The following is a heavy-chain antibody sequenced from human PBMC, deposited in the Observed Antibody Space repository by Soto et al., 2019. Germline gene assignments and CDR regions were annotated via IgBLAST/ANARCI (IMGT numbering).Heavy chain of an antibody. Sequence: SVKVSCKESGYRFTSYCMCWLQQAPGQGLQCTGWTTAYTGNTNYAQKVQGRVTMTTDTSTSTAYMELRSLRSDDMAVYYCARGDYHGSGPWYRGQGTLVTVSS. CDR1: GYRFTSYC. CDR2: TTAYTGNT. J-gene: IGHJ4*02. CDR3: ARGDYHGSGPWY. D-gene: IGHD3-10*01. V-gene: IGHV1-18*03.